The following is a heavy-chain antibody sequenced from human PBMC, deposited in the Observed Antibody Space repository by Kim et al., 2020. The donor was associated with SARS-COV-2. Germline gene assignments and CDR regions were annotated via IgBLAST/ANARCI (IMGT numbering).Heavy chain of an antibody. CDR2: ITHSGST. Sequence: ETLSLTCAVYGESFSGYYWSWIRQPPGKGLEWIGEITHSGSTNSKPSLKSRVTISVDTSKNQFSLRLSSVTAADTAVYYCARGWPQRPSGTDYNAYYYYGLDVWGLGTTVAVSS. D-gene: IGHD3-10*01. V-gene: IGHV4-34*01. CDR1: GESFSGYY. J-gene: IGHJ6*02. CDR3: ARGWPQRPSGTDYNAYYYYGLDV.